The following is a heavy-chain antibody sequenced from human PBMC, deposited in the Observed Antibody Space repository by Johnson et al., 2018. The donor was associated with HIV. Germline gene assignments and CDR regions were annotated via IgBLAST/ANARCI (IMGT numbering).Heavy chain of an antibody. D-gene: IGHD6-6*01. V-gene: IGHV3-30*09. J-gene: IGHJ3*02. CDR1: GFTFNKFA. Sequence: QVQLVESGGGVVQPGRSLRLSCTASGFTFNKFAMHWVRQAPGKGLEWLAFISFDGSNTYFGGSVEGRFDISSENSKTSHYLHMNSLRPEDTAIYYCVREGYSSSSDAFDIWGQGTMVTVSS. CDR2: ISFDGSNT. CDR3: VREGYSSSSDAFDI.